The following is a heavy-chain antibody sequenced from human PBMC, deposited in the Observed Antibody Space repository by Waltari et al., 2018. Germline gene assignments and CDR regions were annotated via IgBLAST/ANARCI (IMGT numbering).Heavy chain of an antibody. D-gene: IGHD3-22*01. CDR3: ATVDYDSGGYPYYYGMDV. Sequence: QVQLVQSGAEVKKPGASVKVSCKVSGYTLTELSMHWVRQAPGKGLEWMGGCEPEDGETIYAQESQGRVTMTEDTSTDTAYMALSSLRSEDTAVYYCATVDYDSGGYPYYYGMDVWGQGTTVTVSS. V-gene: IGHV1-24*01. CDR1: GYTLTELS. CDR2: CEPEDGET. J-gene: IGHJ6*02.